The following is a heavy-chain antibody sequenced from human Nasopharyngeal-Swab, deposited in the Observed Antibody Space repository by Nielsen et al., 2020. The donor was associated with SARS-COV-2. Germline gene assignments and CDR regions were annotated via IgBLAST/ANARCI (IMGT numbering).Heavy chain of an antibody. Sequence: SETLSLTCTVSGGSISNSYWSWIRQPPGKGLEWIGYISYSGSTNYNPSLKGRVTIPVDTSKNKFSLKLSSVTAADTAVYYCARAGKPKPRLPILYSGSYHDKKYSFDYFDDWGQGTLVTVSS. J-gene: IGHJ4*02. CDR2: ISYSGST. V-gene: IGHV4-59*01. CDR1: GGSISNSY. D-gene: IGHD1-26*01. CDR3: ARAGKPKPRLPILYSGSYHDKKYSFDYFDD.